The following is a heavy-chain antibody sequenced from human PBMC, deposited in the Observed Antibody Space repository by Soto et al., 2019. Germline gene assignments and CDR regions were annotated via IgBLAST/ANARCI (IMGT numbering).Heavy chain of an antibody. CDR2: ISAYNGNT. J-gene: IGHJ5*02. V-gene: IGHV1-18*01. CDR3: ARGVGFWRGHYWFDP. Sequence: QVQLVQSGAEVKKPGASVKVSCKASGYTFTSYGISWVRQAPGQGLEWMGWISAYNGNTNYAHKLQGRVTMTSDTSTSTGYKELRSLRSDDTAVYYCARGVGFWRGHYWFDPWGQGTLVTVSS. CDR1: GYTFTSYG. D-gene: IGHD3-3*01.